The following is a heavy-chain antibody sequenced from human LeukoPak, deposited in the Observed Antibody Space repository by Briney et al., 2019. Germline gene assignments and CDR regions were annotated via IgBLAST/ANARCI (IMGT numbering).Heavy chain of an antibody. CDR1: GGSIGTYS. D-gene: IGHD6-13*01. CDR2: IYYSGTT. CDR3: ARGVYIAAAQYGY. Sequence: RSSETLSLTCTVSGGSIGTYSWNWIRQPPGKGLEWIGYIYYSGTTNYNPSLKSRVTISVDTSKNQFSLKLSSVTAAATAVYYCARGVYIAAAQYGYWGQGTLVTVSS. V-gene: IGHV4-59*01. J-gene: IGHJ4*02.